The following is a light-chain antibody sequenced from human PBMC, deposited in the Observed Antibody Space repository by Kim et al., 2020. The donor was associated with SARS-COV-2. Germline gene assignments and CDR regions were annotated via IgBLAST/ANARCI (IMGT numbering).Light chain of an antibody. Sequence: VALRKVVRIPCQVDSLRSYCAPCYQKKPGQAPIVVTYGKNNPPSGIPDRFSGSRSGNTASLTITGTQAGDEADYYCNSRDSNDNVVFGGGTQLTVL. CDR3: NSRDSNDNVV. CDR2: GKN. CDR1: SLRSYC. V-gene: IGLV3-19*01. J-gene: IGLJ2*01.